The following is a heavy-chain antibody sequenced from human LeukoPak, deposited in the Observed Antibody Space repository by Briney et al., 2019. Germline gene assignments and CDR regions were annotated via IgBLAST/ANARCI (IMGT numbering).Heavy chain of an antibody. CDR3: ARDWDYYPDY. Sequence: GGSLRLSCAASGFTFSSYEMNWVRQAPGKGLEWGSYISSSGSTIYYADSVKGRFTISRDNAKNSLYLQMNRLRAEDTAVYYCARDWDYYPDYWGQGTLVTVSS. J-gene: IGHJ4*02. CDR2: ISSSGSTI. D-gene: IGHD1-26*01. V-gene: IGHV3-48*03. CDR1: GFTFSSYE.